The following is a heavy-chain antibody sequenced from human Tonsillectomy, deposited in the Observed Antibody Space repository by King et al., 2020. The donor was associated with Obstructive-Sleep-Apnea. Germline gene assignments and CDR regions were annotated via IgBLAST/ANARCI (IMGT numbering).Heavy chain of an antibody. CDR2: IKQDGSEK. J-gene: IGHJ4*02. Sequence: VQLVESGGGLVQPGGSLRLSCAASGFTFSSYWMSWVRQAPGKGLEWVANIKQDGSEKYYVDSVKGRFTISRDNAKNSLYLQMNSLRAEDTAVYYCARDRASMVRGLPRYWGQGTLVTVSS. CDR3: ARDRASMVRGLPRY. CDR1: GFTFSSYW. V-gene: IGHV3-7*01. D-gene: IGHD3-10*01.